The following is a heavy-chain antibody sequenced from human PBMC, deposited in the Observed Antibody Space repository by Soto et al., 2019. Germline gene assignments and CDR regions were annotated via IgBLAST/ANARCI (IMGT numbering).Heavy chain of an antibody. J-gene: IGHJ6*02. D-gene: IGHD4-17*01. Sequence: GGSLRLSCAASGFTFTNYAMTWVRQAPGKGLEWVSISSGSGRGGSTNYADSVKGRFSISRDNYKNTVSLQMNSLRAENTAVYFCARVWERTVTTRNYFYGIDVWGRGTTVTVSS. CDR3: ARVWERTVTTRNYFYGIDV. CDR1: GFTFTNYA. V-gene: IGHV3-23*01. CDR2: SSGSGRGGST.